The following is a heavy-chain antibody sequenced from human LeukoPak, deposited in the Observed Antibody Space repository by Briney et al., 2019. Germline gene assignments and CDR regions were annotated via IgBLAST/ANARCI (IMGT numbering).Heavy chain of an antibody. CDR3: ARARGSIPSSSFDY. V-gene: IGHV3-11*06. Sequence: GGSLRLSCAASGFTFSDYYMTWLRQAPGKGLEWVSYISSGSSYTDYADSVKGRFTISRDNAKNSLDLQMNILRAEDTALYYCARARGSIPSSSFDYWGQGALVTVSS. CDR1: GFTFSDYY. CDR2: ISSGSSYT. D-gene: IGHD6-6*01. J-gene: IGHJ4*02.